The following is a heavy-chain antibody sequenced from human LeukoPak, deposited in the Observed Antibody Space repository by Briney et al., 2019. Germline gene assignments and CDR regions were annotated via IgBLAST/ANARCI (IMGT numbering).Heavy chain of an antibody. CDR2: ISRDGSIK. V-gene: IGHV3-30-3*01. Sequence: GRSLRLSCAASGFILSSYDMHWVRQPPGKGLEWLAVISRDGSIKYHADSVRGRFTISRDNSHNTLYLQMNSLRAEDTAVNYCARHFTTGSIDHWGQGNLVTVSS. CDR1: GFILSSYD. J-gene: IGHJ4*02. CDR3: ARHFTTGSIDH. D-gene: IGHD3-9*01.